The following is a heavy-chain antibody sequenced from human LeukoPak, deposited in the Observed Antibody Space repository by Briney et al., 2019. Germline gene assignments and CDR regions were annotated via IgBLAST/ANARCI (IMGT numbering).Heavy chain of an antibody. CDR1: GFTFTKSW. J-gene: IGHJ4*02. V-gene: IGHV3-7*01. D-gene: IGHD1-26*01. Sequence: PGGSLRLSCAASGFTFTKSWMAWVRQAPGKGLEWVANINQDGSTKHYADSLKGRFTISRDSSRDSLYLQMYSLRVDDTAVYYCARDTDGSLDYWGQGILVTVAS. CDR2: INQDGSTK. CDR3: ARDTDGSLDY.